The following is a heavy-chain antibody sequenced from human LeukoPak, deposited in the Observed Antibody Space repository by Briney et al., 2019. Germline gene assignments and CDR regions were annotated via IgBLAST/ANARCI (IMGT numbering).Heavy chain of an antibody. V-gene: IGHV4-59*08. D-gene: IGHD3-3*01. CDR1: GGSISNFY. CDR3: ARVEKADFWSGIGYYFDY. CDR2: IHYSGST. Sequence: SETLSLTCTVSGGSISNFYWSWIRQPPGKGLEWIGYIHYSGSTYYNSSLKSRVTISVDTSKNQFSLKLSSVTAADTAVYYCARVEKADFWSGIGYYFDYWGQGTLVTVSS. J-gene: IGHJ4*02.